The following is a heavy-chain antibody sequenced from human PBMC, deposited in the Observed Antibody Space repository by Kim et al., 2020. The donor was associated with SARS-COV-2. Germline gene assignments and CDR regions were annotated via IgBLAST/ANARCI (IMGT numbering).Heavy chain of an antibody. Sequence: ASVKVSCKASGYTFTSYPISWVRQAPGQGLDWMGWISAYNGHTNYAQKFQGRVTMTTDPSTDTAYMELRSLRSDDTAVYYCARDLSPSFWSDYYNGMDVWGQGTTVTVSS. CDR3: ARDLSPSFWSDYYNGMDV. V-gene: IGHV1-18*04. CDR2: ISAYNGHT. J-gene: IGHJ6*02. D-gene: IGHD3-3*01. CDR1: GYTFTSYP.